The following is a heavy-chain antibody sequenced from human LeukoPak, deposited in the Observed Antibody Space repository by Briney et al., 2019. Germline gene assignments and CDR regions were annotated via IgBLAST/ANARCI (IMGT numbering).Heavy chain of an antibody. CDR2: ISNSDGST. V-gene: IGHV3-23*01. J-gene: IGHJ4*02. Sequence: GGSLRLSCAASGFTFNSYAMSWVRQAPGKGLEWVSTISNSDGSTYYADSVKGWFSISRDNSENTLYLQMNSLRAEDTAVYYCAKATGYLLWGQGTLVTVSS. CDR1: GFTFNSYA. D-gene: IGHD1-14*01. CDR3: AKATGYLL.